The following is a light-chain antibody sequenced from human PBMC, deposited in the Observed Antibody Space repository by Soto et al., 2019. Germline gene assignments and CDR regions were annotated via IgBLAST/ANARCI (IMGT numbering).Light chain of an antibody. CDR1: RSKIGAGYD. CDR3: QYYDSSLSGSV. V-gene: IGLV1-40*01. Sequence: SLLAQPPSVSGAPGQRGTPSCPGSRSKIGAGYDVHWYQQLPGTAPKLLIYGNNNRPSGVPDRFSGSKSGTSASLAITGLQAEDEADYYCQYYDSSLSGSVFGTGTKVTVL. J-gene: IGLJ1*01. CDR2: GNN.